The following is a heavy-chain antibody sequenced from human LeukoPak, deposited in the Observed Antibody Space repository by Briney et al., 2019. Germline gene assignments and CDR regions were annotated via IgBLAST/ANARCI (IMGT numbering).Heavy chain of an antibody. CDR2: IYHSGST. CDR1: GGSISSSNW. V-gene: IGHV4-4*02. J-gene: IGHJ3*02. CDR3: AISSSSPHHAFDI. D-gene: IGHD6-13*01. Sequence: KSSETLSLTCAVSGGSISSSNWWSWVRQPPGKGLEWIGEIYHSGSTNYNPSLKSRVTISVDKSKNQFSLKLSSVTAADTAVYYCAISSSSPHHAFDIWGQGTMVTVSS.